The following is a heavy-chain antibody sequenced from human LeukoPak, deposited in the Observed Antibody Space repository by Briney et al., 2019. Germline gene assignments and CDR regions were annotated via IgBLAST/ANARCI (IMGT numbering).Heavy chain of an antibody. CDR3: ARGRVTMVRGVINNWFDP. CDR1: GGSISSYY. Sequence: SETLSLTCTVSGGSISSYYWSWIRQPPGKGLEWIGYIYYSGSTNYNPSLKSRVTMSVDTSKNQFSLKLSSVTAADTAVYYCARGRVTMVRGVINNWFDPWGQGTLVTVSS. J-gene: IGHJ5*02. V-gene: IGHV4-59*12. D-gene: IGHD3-10*01. CDR2: IYYSGST.